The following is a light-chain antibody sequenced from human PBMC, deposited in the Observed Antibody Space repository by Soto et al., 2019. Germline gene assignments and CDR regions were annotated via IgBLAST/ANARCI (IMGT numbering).Light chain of an antibody. Sequence: EIVLTQSPATLSLSPGERATLSCRASQSVSSYLAWYQQKPGLAPRLLIYGASNRATGIPARFSGSGSGTDFTLTISSLDPEDFAVYYCQQRSNWPPWTFGQETKVEIK. CDR1: QSVSSY. CDR2: GAS. J-gene: IGKJ1*01. V-gene: IGKV3-11*01. CDR3: QQRSNWPPWT.